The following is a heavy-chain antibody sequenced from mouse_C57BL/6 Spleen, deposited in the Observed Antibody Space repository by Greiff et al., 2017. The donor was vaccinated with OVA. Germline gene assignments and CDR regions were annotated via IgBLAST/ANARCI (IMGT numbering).Heavy chain of an antibody. J-gene: IGHJ4*01. Sequence: QVQLKQPGAELVKPGASVKLSCKASGYTFTSYWMQWVKQRPGQGLEWIGEIDPSDSYTNYNQKFKGKATLTVDTSSSTAYMQLSSLTSEDSAVYYCARVTTVVARSSMDYWGQGTSVTVSS. CDR1: GYTFTSYW. V-gene: IGHV1-50*01. CDR3: ARVTTVVARSSMDY. CDR2: IDPSDSYT. D-gene: IGHD1-1*01.